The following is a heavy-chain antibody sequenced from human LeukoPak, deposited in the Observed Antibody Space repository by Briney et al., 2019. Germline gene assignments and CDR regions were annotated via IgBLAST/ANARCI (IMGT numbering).Heavy chain of an antibody. CDR3: AKDMRGAYYGSGSYYFDY. CDR2: ISSSSSYI. J-gene: IGHJ4*02. V-gene: IGHV3-21*04. CDR1: GFTFSSYS. Sequence: GGSLRLSCAASGFTFSSYSMNWVRQAPGKGLEWVSSISSSSSYIYYADSVKGRFTISRDNAKNSLYLQMNSLRAEDTALYYCAKDMRGAYYGSGSYYFDYWGQGTLVTVSS. D-gene: IGHD3-10*01.